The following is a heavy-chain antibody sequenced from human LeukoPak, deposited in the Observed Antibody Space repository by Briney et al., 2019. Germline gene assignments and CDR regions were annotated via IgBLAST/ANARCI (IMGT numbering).Heavy chain of an antibody. CDR3: AREGYSYYYGMDV. Sequence: GGSLRLSCAASGFTVSSNYMSWVRQAPGKGLEWVSVIYSGGSTYYADSVKGRFTISRDNSKNTLYLQMNSLRAEDTAVYYCAREGYSYYYGMDVWGQGTTVTVSS. CDR1: GFTVSSNY. V-gene: IGHV3-53*01. J-gene: IGHJ6*02. D-gene: IGHD6-13*01. CDR2: IYSGGST.